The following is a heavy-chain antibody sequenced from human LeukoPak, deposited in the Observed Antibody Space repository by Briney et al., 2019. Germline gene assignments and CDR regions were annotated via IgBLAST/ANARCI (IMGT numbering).Heavy chain of an antibody. Sequence: GGSLRLSCAGSGFTFSRYTFNWVRQAPGRGLEWVSAISGDSKYIYYTDSVKGRFTISRDNARNSVYLQMNSLGAEDTAVYYCAREMYYYDTSGYSGWGQGTLVTVSS. J-gene: IGHJ4*02. CDR3: AREMYYYDTSGYSG. V-gene: IGHV3-21*01. D-gene: IGHD3-22*01. CDR2: ISGDSKYI. CDR1: GFTFSRYT.